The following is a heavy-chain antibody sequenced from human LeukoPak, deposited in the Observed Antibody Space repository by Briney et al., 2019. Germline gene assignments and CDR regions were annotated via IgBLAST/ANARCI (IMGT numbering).Heavy chain of an antibody. CDR3: ARDRSFRKVLVI. D-gene: IGHD3-3*02. J-gene: IGHJ3*02. CDR1: DGSINNYY. Sequence: SETLSLTCTVSDGSINNYYWSWIRQPAGKGLGWIAHSYTSGSTEYNPSLKSRVTMSVDTSKNQFSLRLSSVTAADTAMYYCARDRSFRKVLVIWGQGTMVIVSS. V-gene: IGHV4-4*07. CDR2: SYTSGST.